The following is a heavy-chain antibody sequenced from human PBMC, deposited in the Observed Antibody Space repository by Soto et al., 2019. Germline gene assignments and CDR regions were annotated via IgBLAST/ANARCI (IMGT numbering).Heavy chain of an antibody. Sequence: QVQLQESGPGLVKPSGTLSLTCAVSGGSISSSNWWSWVRQPPGKGLEWMGEIYHSGSTNYNPSLKSRVTISVDESKNQFSLKLSSVTAAYTAVYYCAGRPGNLEGSYYYGMDVWGQGTTVTVSS. CDR2: IYHSGST. J-gene: IGHJ6*02. V-gene: IGHV4-4*02. CDR1: GGSISSSNW. CDR3: AGRPGNLEGSYYYGMDV. D-gene: IGHD3-10*01.